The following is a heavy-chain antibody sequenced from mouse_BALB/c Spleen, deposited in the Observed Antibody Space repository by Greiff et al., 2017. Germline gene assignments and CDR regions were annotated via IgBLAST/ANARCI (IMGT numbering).Heavy chain of an antibody. V-gene: IGHV3-8*02. Sequence: EVKLLESGPSLVKPSQTLSLTCSVTGDSITSGYWNWIRKFPGNKLEYMGYISYSGSTYYNPSLKSRISITRDTSKNQYYLQLNSVTTEGTATYYCARSDYRYDAWFAYWGQGTLVTVSA. J-gene: IGHJ3*01. CDR2: ISYSGST. CDR3: ARSDYRYDAWFAY. CDR1: GDSITSGY. D-gene: IGHD2-14*01.